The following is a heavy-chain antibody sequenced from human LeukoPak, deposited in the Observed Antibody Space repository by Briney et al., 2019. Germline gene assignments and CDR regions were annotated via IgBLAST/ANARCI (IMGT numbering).Heavy chain of an antibody. V-gene: IGHV3-21*01. J-gene: IGHJ3*02. CDR3: ASQFVTVVPLHDAFDI. D-gene: IGHD4-23*01. Sequence: RAGGSLRLSCAASGFTFSSYSMNWVRQAPGKGLEWVSSISSSSSYIYYADSVKGRFTISRDNAKNSLYLQMNSLRAEDTAVYYCASQFVTVVPLHDAFDIWGQGKMVTVSP. CDR1: GFTFSSYS. CDR2: ISSSSSYI.